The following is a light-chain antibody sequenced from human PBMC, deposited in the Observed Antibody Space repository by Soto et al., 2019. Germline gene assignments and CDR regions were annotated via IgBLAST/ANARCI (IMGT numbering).Light chain of an antibody. CDR3: QQYNKWPRT. V-gene: IGKV3-15*01. CDR1: QTINNN. J-gene: IGKJ1*01. Sequence: VMTQAPATLSVSPGERATLSCRASQTINNNVAWYQLKDGQVPRLLIYGVSSRATGIPARFSGGGSGTEFTLTMSSLQSEDFAVYYCQQYNKWPRTFGQGTKVE. CDR2: GVS.